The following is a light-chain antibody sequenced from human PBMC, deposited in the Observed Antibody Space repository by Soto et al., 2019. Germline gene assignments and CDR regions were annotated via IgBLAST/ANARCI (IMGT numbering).Light chain of an antibody. CDR1: QSVSSNY. Sequence: IILTLSPGTLSLSPEERASLSCRASQSVSSNYLAWYQQKPGQAPRLLIYGASSRATGIPDRFSGSGSGTDFTLTISSLEPEDFAVYYCQQRSNWWTFGQGTKVDI. CDR2: GAS. J-gene: IGKJ1*01. V-gene: IGKV3D-20*02. CDR3: QQRSNWWT.